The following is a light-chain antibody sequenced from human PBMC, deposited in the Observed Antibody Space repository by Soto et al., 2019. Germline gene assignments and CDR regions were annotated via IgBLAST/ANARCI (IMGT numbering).Light chain of an antibody. V-gene: IGLV4-69*01. CDR1: SGHSSYG. J-gene: IGLJ2*01. CDR3: QTWGTGVV. Sequence: QAVVTQSPSASASLGASVKLTCTLSSGHSSYGIAWHQQQPEKGPRYLMKLNSDGSHNKGDGIPDRFSGSSSGAERYLTISSLQSEYEADYYCQTWGTGVVFGGGTKLTVL. CDR2: LNSDGSH.